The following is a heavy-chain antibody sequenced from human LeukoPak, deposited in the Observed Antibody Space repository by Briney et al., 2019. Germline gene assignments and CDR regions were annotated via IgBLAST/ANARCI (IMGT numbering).Heavy chain of an antibody. J-gene: IGHJ4*02. CDR2: LYSDGNT. D-gene: IGHD1-14*01. CDR3: ARGVEPLAANTLAY. V-gene: IGHV3-53*01. CDR1: GFIFSNAW. Sequence: GGSLRLSCAASGFIFSNAWMSWVRQAPGKGLEWVSVLYSDGNTKYADSVQGRFTISRDNSKNTLYLEMNSLSPDDTAVYYCARGVEPLAANTLAYWGQGTLVTVSS.